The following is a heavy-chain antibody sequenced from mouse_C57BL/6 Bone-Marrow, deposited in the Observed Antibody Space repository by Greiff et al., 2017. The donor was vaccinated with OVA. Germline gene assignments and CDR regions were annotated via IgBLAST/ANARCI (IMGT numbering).Heavy chain of an antibody. CDR2: SRNKANDYTT. V-gene: IGHV7-1*01. Sequence: EVQVVESGGGLVQSGRSLRLSCATSGFTFSDFYMEWVRQAPGKGLEWIAASRNKANDYTTEYSASVKGRFIVSRDTSQSILYLQMNALRAEDTAIYYCARGYGNYEAWFAYWGQGTLVTVSA. J-gene: IGHJ3*01. CDR1: GFTFSDFY. D-gene: IGHD2-1*01. CDR3: ARGYGNYEAWFAY.